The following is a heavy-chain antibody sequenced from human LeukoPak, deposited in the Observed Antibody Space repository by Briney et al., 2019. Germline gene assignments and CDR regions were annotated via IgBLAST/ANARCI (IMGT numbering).Heavy chain of an antibody. CDR1: GFTFSSYA. D-gene: IGHD3-10*01. CDR3: AKAPYGSGSYYTDY. J-gene: IGHJ4*02. Sequence: GRSLRLSCAASGFTFSSYAMHWVRQAPGKGLKWVTVISYDGSNKYYADSVKGRFTVSRDNSKDTLYLQMNSLRAEDTAVYYCAKAPYGSGSYYTDYWGQGTLVTVSS. CDR2: ISYDGSNK. V-gene: IGHV3-30-3*01.